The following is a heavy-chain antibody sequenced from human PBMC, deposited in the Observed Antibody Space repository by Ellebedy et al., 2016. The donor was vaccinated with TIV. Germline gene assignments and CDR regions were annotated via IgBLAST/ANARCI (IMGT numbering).Heavy chain of an antibody. CDR3: ARAHRHEQLVRAPFDY. CDR1: GGSISSSNW. J-gene: IGHJ4*02. CDR2: IYHSGST. V-gene: IGHV4-4*02. D-gene: IGHD6-13*01. Sequence: MPSETLSLTCAVSGGSISSSNWWSWVRQPPGKGLEWIGEIYHSGSTNYNPSLKSRVTISVDKSKNQFSLKLSSVTAADTAVYYCARAHRHEQLVRAPFDYWGQGTLVTVSS.